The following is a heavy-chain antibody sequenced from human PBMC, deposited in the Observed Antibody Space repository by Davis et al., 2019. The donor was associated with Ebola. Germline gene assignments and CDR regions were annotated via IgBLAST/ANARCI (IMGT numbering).Heavy chain of an antibody. J-gene: IGHJ4*02. CDR1: GGSISSSSYY. Sequence: SETLSLTCTVSGGSISSSSYYWSWIRQPPGKGLEWIGYIYYSGSTYYNPSLKSRVTISVDTSKNQFSLKLSSVTAADTAVYYCAVGWSFDYWGQGTLVTVSS. CDR3: AVGWSFDY. V-gene: IGHV4-30-4*01. CDR2: IYYSGST. D-gene: IGHD6-19*01.